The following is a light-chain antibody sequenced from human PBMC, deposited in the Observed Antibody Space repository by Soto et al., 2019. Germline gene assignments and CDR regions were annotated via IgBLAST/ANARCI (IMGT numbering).Light chain of an antibody. Sequence: PATLSLPREEGATLSSTALQSVSSSYLACYQQKPGQAPRLLIYAAANRATGIPARLSGSGSGTDFSITISRLEPEDFVVYYRQQRCNWIPCTFGEGTKVDIK. CDR3: QQRCNWIPCT. CDR1: QSVSSSY. V-gene: IGKV3D-20*02. CDR2: AAA. J-gene: IGKJ1*01.